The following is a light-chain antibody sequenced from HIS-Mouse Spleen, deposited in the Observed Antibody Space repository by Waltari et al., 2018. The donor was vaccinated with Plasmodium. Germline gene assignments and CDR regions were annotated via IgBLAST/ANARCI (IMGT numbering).Light chain of an antibody. J-gene: IGLJ2*01. Sequence: SYELTQPPSVSVSPGQTASIPCSGDNLGDKYACWYQQKPSQSPVLVIYQDSKRPSGIPERFSGSNSGNTATLTISGTQAMDEADYYCQAWDSSTVVFGGGTKLTVL. CDR1: NLGDKY. CDR2: QDS. V-gene: IGLV3-1*01. CDR3: QAWDSSTVV.